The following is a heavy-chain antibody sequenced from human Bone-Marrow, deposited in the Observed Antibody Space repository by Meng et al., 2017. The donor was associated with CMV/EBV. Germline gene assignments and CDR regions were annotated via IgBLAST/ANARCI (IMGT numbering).Heavy chain of an antibody. J-gene: IGHJ3*02. V-gene: IGHV1-18*01. Sequence: ASVKVSCKASGYTFTKYGISWVRQAPGQGLEWVGWITAYNGDTNNAQKFQGRVTMTTDTSTSTAYMELRSLKSDDTAVYYCARDVKGGDRAFDIWGQGTMVTVSS. CDR3: ARDVKGGDRAFDI. CDR1: GYTFTKYG. D-gene: IGHD2-21*01. CDR2: ITAYNGDT.